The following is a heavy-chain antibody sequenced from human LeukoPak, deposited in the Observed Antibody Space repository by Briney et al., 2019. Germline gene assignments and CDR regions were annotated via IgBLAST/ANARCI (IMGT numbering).Heavy chain of an antibody. CDR3: ARDRYYYDSSGYRWFDP. D-gene: IGHD3-22*01. V-gene: IGHV4-4*07. CDR1: GGSISDYF. J-gene: IGHJ5*02. CDR2: IYTSGST. Sequence: PSETLSLTCTVSGGSISDYFWSWVRQSPGKGLEWIGRIYTSGSTNYNPSLKSRVTMSVDTSKNQFSLKLGSVTAADTAVYYCARDRYYYDSSGYRWFDPWGQGTLVTVSS.